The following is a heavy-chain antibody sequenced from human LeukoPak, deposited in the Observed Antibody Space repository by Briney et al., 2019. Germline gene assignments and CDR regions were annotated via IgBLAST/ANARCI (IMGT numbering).Heavy chain of an antibody. CDR2: ISSIGSTI. CDR1: GFTFSSYE. CDR3: ARNPYNDILSGFMLPVDGAFDI. D-gene: IGHD3-9*01. V-gene: IGHV3-48*03. J-gene: IGHJ3*02. Sequence: GGSLRLFCAASGFTFSSYEMNWVRQAPGKGLEWVSYISSIGSTIYYADSVKGRFTISRDNAKNSLYLQMNSLRAEDTAVYYCARNPYNDILSGFMLPVDGAFDIWGQGTMVTVSS.